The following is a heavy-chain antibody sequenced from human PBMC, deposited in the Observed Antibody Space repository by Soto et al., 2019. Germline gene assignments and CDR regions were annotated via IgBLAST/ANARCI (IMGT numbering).Heavy chain of an antibody. J-gene: IGHJ6*02. CDR2: ISSTGFYI. CDR1: GFNLSDYN. CDR3: AREKCSSTNCYLVSYYGMDV. V-gene: IGHV3-21*01. D-gene: IGHD2-2*01. Sequence: PGGSLRLSCAASGFNLSDYNMNWVRQAPGKGLEWVSSISSTGFYIYYLDSLKGRITISRDNAKNSLYLQMNSLRGEDTAVYFCAREKCSSTNCYLVSYYGMDVWGQGTTVTVSS.